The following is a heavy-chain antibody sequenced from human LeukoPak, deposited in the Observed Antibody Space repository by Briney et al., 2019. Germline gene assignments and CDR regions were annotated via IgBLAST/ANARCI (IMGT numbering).Heavy chain of an antibody. J-gene: IGHJ4*02. CDR2: IYHSGST. D-gene: IGHD4-17*01. CDR3: ARGDYGDYVGYFDY. Sequence: PSQTLSLTCAVSGGPISSGGYSWSWIRQPPGKGLEWIGYIYHSGSTYYNPSLKSLVTISVDRSKNQFSLKLSSVTAADTAVYYCARGDYGDYVGYFDYWGQGTLVTVSS. CDR1: GGPISSGGYS. V-gene: IGHV4-30-2*01.